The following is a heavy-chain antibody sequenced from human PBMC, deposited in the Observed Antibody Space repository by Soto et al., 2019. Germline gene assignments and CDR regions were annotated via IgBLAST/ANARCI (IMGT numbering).Heavy chain of an antibody. V-gene: IGHV3-23*01. Sequence: GGSLRLSCAPSGFTFSSYAMSWVRQAPGKGLEWVSAISGSGGSTYYADSVKGRFTISRDNSKNTLYLQMNSLRAEDTAVYYCAKEKDGIDIVVVVAATTVDYWGQGTLVTVSS. CDR3: AKEKDGIDIVVVVAATTVDY. D-gene: IGHD2-15*01. CDR2: ISGSGGST. J-gene: IGHJ4*02. CDR1: GFTFSSYA.